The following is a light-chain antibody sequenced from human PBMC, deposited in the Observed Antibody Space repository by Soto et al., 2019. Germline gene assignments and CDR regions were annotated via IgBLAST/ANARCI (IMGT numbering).Light chain of an antibody. CDR1: TGAVTSGYY. V-gene: IGLV7-43*01. CDR3: LLYYGGAQV. J-gene: IGLJ7*01. Sequence: QAVVTQEPSLTVSRGETVTLTCASSTGAVTSGYYPNWFQQKPGQAPRPLIYSIMNKHSWTPARFSGSLLGDKAALTLSGVQPEDEAEYYCLLYYGGAQVFGGGTQLTVL. CDR2: SIM.